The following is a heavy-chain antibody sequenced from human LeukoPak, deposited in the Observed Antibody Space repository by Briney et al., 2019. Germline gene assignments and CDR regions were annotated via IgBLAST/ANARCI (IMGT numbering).Heavy chain of an antibody. J-gene: IGHJ3*02. CDR2: INPNSGGT. V-gene: IGHV1-2*06. Sequence: VASVKVSCKASGYTFTGYYMHWVRQAPGQGLEWMGRINPNSGGTNYAQKFQGRVTMTRDTSISTAYMELSRPRSDDTAVYYCARDKSNWNDEDDAFDIWGQGTMVTVSS. CDR3: ARDKSNWNDEDDAFDI. D-gene: IGHD1-1*01. CDR1: GYTFTGYY.